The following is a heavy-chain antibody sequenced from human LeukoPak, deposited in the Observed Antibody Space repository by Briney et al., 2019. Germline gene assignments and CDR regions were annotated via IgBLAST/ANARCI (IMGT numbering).Heavy chain of an antibody. D-gene: IGHD2-2*01. Sequence: GGSPRLSCAASGFTFSSYEMNWVRQAPGKGLEWVSYISSSGSTIYYADSVKGRFTISRDNAKNSLHLQMNSLRAEDTAVYYCARDQVVPAARGVYYYYGMDVWGKGTTVTVSS. CDR2: ISSSGSTI. CDR1: GFTFSSYE. CDR3: ARDQVVPAARGVYYYYGMDV. V-gene: IGHV3-48*03. J-gene: IGHJ6*04.